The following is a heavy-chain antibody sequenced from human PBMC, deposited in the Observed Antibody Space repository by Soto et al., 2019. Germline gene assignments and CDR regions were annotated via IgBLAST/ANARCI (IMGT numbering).Heavy chain of an antibody. D-gene: IGHD3-22*01. CDR2: ISSSSYI. Sequence: GGSLRLSCAASGFTFSSYSMNWVRQAPGKGLEWVSSISSSSYIYYADSVKGRFTISRDNAKNSLYLQMNSLRAEDTAVYYCARGYYDSSGYYYDRAYYYYYGMDVWGQGTTVTVSS. V-gene: IGHV3-21*01. CDR3: ARGYYDSSGYYYDRAYYYYYGMDV. CDR1: GFTFSSYS. J-gene: IGHJ6*02.